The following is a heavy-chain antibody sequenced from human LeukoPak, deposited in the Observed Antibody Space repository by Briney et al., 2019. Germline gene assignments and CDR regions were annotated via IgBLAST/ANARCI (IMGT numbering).Heavy chain of an antibody. CDR1: GGTFSSYA. CDR3: ARGRSYCGGDCYPLDY. J-gene: IGHJ4*02. CDR2: IIPIFGTA. D-gene: IGHD2-21*01. Sequence: SVKVSCKASGGTFSSYAISWVRQAPGQGLEWMGGIIPIFGTANYAQKFQGRVTITADESTSTAYMELSSLRSEDTAVYYCARGRSYCGGDCYPLDYWGQGTLVTVSS. V-gene: IGHV1-69*13.